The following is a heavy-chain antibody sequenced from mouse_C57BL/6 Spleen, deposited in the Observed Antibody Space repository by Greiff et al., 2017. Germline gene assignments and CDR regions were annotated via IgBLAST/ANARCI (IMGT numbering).Heavy chain of an antibody. Sequence: VQLQQPGAELVKPGASVKMSCTASGFTFTSYWITWVKQRPGQGLEWIGDIYPGSGSTNYNEKFKSKATLTGDTSSSTAYMQHSSLTSEDSAVYYCAREDGYDYWGQGTTLTVSS. CDR1: GFTFTSYW. CDR2: IYPGSGST. V-gene: IGHV1-55*01. CDR3: AREDGYDY. J-gene: IGHJ2*01. D-gene: IGHD2-3*01.